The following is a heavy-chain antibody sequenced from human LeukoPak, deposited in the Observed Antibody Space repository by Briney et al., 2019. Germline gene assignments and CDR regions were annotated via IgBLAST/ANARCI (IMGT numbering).Heavy chain of an antibody. J-gene: IGHJ5*02. D-gene: IGHD2-2*01. CDR3: ARDDIVVVPGNWFDP. V-gene: IGHV3-21*01. CDR2: ISSSSSYI. CDR1: GFTFSSNS. Sequence: GGSLRLSCAASGFTFSSNSMNWVRQAPGKGLEGVSSISSSSSYIYYADSVKGRFTISRDNAKNSLYLQMNSLRAEDTAVYYCARDDIVVVPGNWFDPWGQGTLVTVSS.